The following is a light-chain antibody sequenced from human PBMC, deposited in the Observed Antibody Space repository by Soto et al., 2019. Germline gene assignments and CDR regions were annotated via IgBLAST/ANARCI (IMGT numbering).Light chain of an antibody. V-gene: IGKV3-20*01. J-gene: IGKJ1*01. CDR1: QSVSSSY. CDR2: GAS. Sequence: VMPQSPLSLSLSPGERATLSCRASQSVSSSYLAWYQQKPGQAPRLLIYGASSRATGIPDRFSGSGSGTDFTLTISRLEPEDFAVYYCQQYGSSPRTFGQGTKVDIK. CDR3: QQYGSSPRT.